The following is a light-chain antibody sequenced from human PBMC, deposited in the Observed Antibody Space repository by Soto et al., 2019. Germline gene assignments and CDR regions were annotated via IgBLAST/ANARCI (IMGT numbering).Light chain of an antibody. J-gene: IGKJ1*01. V-gene: IGKV3-15*01. CDR2: GAS. Sequence: EIVLTQYPATLSLSPVDSITLSSRASQSANSNLAWYQQRPGQAPRLLVYGASTKATGMPGRFSGRGSGTEFTLTINSLQSEDFAVYYCQQYRNWPRTFGQGTKVDIK. CDR3: QQYRNWPRT. CDR1: QSANSN.